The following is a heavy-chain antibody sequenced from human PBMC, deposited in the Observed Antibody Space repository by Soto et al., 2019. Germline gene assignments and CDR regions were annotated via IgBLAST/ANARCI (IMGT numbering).Heavy chain of an antibody. Sequence: LRLSCAASGFTFSSYSMNWVRQAPGKGLEWVSSISSSSSYIYYADSVKGRFTISRDNAKNSLYLQMNSLRAEDTAVYYCARIPSGSYYNYYYYYGMDVWGQGTTVTVSS. CDR2: ISSSSSYI. J-gene: IGHJ6*02. V-gene: IGHV3-21*01. CDR1: GFTFSSYS. CDR3: ARIPSGSYYNYYYYYGMDV. D-gene: IGHD3-10*01.